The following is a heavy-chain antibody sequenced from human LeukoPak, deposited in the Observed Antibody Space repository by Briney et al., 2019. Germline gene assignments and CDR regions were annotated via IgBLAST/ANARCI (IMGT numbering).Heavy chain of an antibody. CDR1: GFTFSTYA. D-gene: IGHD6-13*01. Sequence: PGGSLGLSCAASGFTFSTYAMSWVRQAPGKGLEWVSAISGSGVGTYYADSVKGRFTISRDNSKNTLYLQMNSLRAEDTAVYYCAKTGGRGNSEDWGQGTLVTVSS. CDR2: ISGSGVGT. J-gene: IGHJ4*02. V-gene: IGHV3-23*01. CDR3: AKTGGRGNSED.